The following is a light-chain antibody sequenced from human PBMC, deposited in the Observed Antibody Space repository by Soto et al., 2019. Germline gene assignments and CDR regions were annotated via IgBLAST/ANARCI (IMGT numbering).Light chain of an antibody. CDR1: SSNIGGNS. CDR3: GSWDSSLSAYV. CDR2: DDN. V-gene: IGLV1-51*01. J-gene: IGLJ1*01. Sequence: QSVLTQPPSVSAAPGQKVTISCSGSSSNIGGNSVSWYQQLPETAPKLLIYDDNKRPSGIPDRFSGSKSGTSATLGITGFQTGEEADYYCGSWDSSLSAYVFGTGTKVTVL.